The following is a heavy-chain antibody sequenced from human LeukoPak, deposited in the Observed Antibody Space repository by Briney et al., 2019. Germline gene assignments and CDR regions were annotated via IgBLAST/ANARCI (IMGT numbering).Heavy chain of an antibody. J-gene: IGHJ2*01. V-gene: IGHV4-4*07. CDR2: IYTSGTT. Sequence: SETLSLTCTVSGGSISNYYWSWIRQPAGKGLEWIGRIYTSGTTNYNPSLKSRVTMSVDTSKNQFSLNLISVTAADTDVYYCARGGWYFDLWGRGTLVTVSS. CDR3: ARGGWYFDL. CDR1: GGSISNYY.